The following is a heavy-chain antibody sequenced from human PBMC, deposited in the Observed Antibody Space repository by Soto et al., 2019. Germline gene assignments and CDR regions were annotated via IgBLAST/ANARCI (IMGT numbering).Heavy chain of an antibody. Sequence: QVQLVQSGAEVKKPGSSVKVSCKASGGTFSSYAISWVRQAPGQGLEWMGGIIPIFGTANYAQKFQGRVTITADKSTSTAYMELSSLRSEDTAVDYCASGLLSSWSPGYDYYGMDVWGQGTTVTVSS. V-gene: IGHV1-69*06. CDR2: IIPIFGTA. CDR1: GGTFSSYA. J-gene: IGHJ6*02. CDR3: ASGLLSSWSPGYDYYGMDV. D-gene: IGHD6-13*01.